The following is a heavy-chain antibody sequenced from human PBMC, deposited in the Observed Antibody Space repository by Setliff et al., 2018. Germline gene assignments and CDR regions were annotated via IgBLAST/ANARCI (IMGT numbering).Heavy chain of an antibody. CDR1: GYTFTSYY. CDR2: INPSGGST. CDR3: AAGSSGWYLNY. V-gene: IGHV1-46*01. Sequence: ASVKVSCKASGYTFTSYYIHWVRQAPGQGLEWMGIINPSGGSTSYAQKFQGRVTMTRDTSTSTVSMELSSLRSEDTAVYYCAAGSSGWYLNYWGQGTLVTVSS. D-gene: IGHD6-19*01. J-gene: IGHJ4*02.